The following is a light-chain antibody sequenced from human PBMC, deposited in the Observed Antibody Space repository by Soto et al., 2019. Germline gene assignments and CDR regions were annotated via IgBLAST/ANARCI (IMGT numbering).Light chain of an antibody. V-gene: IGLV2-11*01. Sequence: QSALTQPRSVSGSPGQSVTISCTGTSSDVGGYNYVSWYQQHPGKAPHLMIYDVSKRPSGVPDRFSGSKSGNTASLTISGLQAEDEADDYCCSYAGSYTFWVFGTGTKLNVL. CDR3: CSYAGSYTFWV. J-gene: IGLJ1*01. CDR1: SSDVGGYNY. CDR2: DVS.